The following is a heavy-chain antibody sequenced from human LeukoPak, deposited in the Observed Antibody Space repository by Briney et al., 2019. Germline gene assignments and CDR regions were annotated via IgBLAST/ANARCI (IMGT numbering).Heavy chain of an antibody. CDR2: IYYSGST. V-gene: IGHV4-59*01. J-gene: IGHJ4*02. CDR1: GGSISSYY. CDR3: ARVYGDYVDY. D-gene: IGHD4-17*01. Sequence: PSETLSLTCTVSGGSISSYYWSWIRQPPGKGLEWIGYIYYSGSTNYNPSLKSRVTISVDTSKNQFSLKLGSETAADTAVYYCARVYGDYVDYWGQGTLVTVSS.